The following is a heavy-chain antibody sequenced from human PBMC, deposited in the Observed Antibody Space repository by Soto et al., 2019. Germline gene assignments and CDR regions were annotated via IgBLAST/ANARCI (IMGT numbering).Heavy chain of an antibody. V-gene: IGHV2-5*02. Sequence: QITLNESGPTVVKPAETLTLTCTFSGFSLTTSGVGVGWIRQSPGKAPEWLALIYWDDDKRYSASLKSRITPTKDTSKNQVVLTMASVDPADTATYYCAHRILRTVFGLVTTTAIYFDFWGQGTPVVVSS. CDR1: GFSLTTSGVG. CDR2: IYWDDDK. CDR3: AHRILRTVFGLVTTTAIYFDF. J-gene: IGHJ4*02. D-gene: IGHD3-3*01.